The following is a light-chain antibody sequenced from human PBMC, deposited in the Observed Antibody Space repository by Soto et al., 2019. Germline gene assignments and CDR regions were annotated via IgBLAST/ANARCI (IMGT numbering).Light chain of an antibody. CDR2: GAS. J-gene: IGKJ4*02. Sequence: EIVLTQSPGTLSLSPGERATLSCRASQSVSSSYLAWYQQKPGQAPRLLIYGASRRATGIPDRFSGSGSGTDFTRTISRLEPEDFAVYYCQQYGSSPFTFGGGTKVQIK. CDR1: QSVSSSY. V-gene: IGKV3-20*01. CDR3: QQYGSSPFT.